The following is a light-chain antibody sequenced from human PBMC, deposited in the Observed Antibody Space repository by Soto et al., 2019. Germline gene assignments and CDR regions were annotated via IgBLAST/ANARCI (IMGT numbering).Light chain of an antibody. V-gene: IGKV1-6*01. Sequence: AIQMTQSPSSLSASVGDRVTITCRASQGIRNALGWFQQKPGKAPRLLINAASSLQSGVPSRFSGSGSGTDFTLTISSLQPEDFATYYCLQDYNYPRTFGQGTKVEIK. J-gene: IGKJ1*01. CDR2: AAS. CDR1: QGIRNA. CDR3: LQDYNYPRT.